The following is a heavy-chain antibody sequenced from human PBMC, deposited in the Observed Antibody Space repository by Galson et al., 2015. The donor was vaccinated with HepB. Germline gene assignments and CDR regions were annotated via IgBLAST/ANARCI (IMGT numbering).Heavy chain of an antibody. CDR2: IYTSGST. J-gene: IGHJ4*02. V-gene: IGHV4-61*02. Sequence: TLPLTCTVSGGSISSGSYYWSWIRQPAGKGLEWIGRIYTSGSTNYNPSLKSRVTMSVDTSKNQFSLKLSSVTAADTAVYYCARDRDFWSGYSFDYWGQGTLVTVSS. CDR3: ARDRDFWSGYSFDY. CDR1: GGSISSGSYY. D-gene: IGHD3-3*01.